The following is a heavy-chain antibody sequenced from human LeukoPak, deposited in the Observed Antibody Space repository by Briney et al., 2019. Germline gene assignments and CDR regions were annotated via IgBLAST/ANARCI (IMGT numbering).Heavy chain of an antibody. CDR2: IYSSGST. Sequence: PSETLSLTCAVSGASVSGSNYYWGWIRQPPGKGLEWIGNIYSSGSTNYNPSLKSRVTISVDTSKNQFSLKLSSVTAADTAVYYCARVQRITIFGVIHNWFDPWGQGTLVTVSS. CDR3: ARVQRITIFGVIHNWFDP. D-gene: IGHD3-3*01. CDR1: GASVSGSNYY. J-gene: IGHJ5*02. V-gene: IGHV4-39*07.